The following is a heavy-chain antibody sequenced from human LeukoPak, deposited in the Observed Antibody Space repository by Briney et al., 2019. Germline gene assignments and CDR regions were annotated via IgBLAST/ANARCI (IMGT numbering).Heavy chain of an antibody. Sequence: VKVSCKASGGTFSSYAISWVRQAPGQGLEWMGGIIPIFDTPIYTQKFKARVTITADESTSTAYMELRGLTFQDTAVYYCAAPTRTGYSYGLDYWGQGTLVTVSS. CDR1: GGTFSSYA. V-gene: IGHV1-69*13. D-gene: IGHD5-18*01. CDR2: IIPIFDTP. CDR3: AAPTRTGYSYGLDY. J-gene: IGHJ4*02.